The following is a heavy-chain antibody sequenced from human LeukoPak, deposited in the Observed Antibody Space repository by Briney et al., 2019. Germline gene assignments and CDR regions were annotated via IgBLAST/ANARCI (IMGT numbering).Heavy chain of an antibody. J-gene: IGHJ4*02. CDR3: AREDSSGWTDYFDY. D-gene: IGHD6-19*01. CDR2: IYYSGST. V-gene: IGHV4-39*07. Sequence: SETLSLTCTVSGDSISSSSSYWGWIRQPPGEGLEWIGSIYYSGSTYYNPSLKSRVTISVDTSKNQFSLKLSSVTAADTAVYYCAREDSSGWTDYFDYWGQGTLVTVSS. CDR1: GDSISSSSSY.